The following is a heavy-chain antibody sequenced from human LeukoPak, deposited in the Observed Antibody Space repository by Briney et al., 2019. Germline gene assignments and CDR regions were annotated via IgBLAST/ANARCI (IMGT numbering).Heavy chain of an antibody. D-gene: IGHD2-2*01. CDR1: GFTLSSYS. J-gene: IGHJ5*02. CDR3: ARDGRLQYCSSTSCSYNWFDP. V-gene: IGHV3-48*02. Sequence: PGGSLRLSCAASGFTLSSYSMTWVRQPPGKGLEWVSYISSTSDTIYYVDSVKGRFTVSRDNAKNSLYLQMNSLRDEDTAVYFCARDGRLQYCSSTSCSYNWFDPWGQGTLVTVSS. CDR2: ISSTSDTI.